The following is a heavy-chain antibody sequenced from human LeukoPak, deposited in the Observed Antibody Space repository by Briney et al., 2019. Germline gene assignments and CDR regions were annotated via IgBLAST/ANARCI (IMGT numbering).Heavy chain of an antibody. Sequence: PGGSLRLSCAASGFTFSSYTMSWVRQAPGKGLEWVSAISGSGSSTYYADSVKGRFTISRDNSKNTLYLQMNSLRADDTAVYYCAKVDTALGRPFDPWGQGTLVTVSS. CDR1: GFTFSSYT. D-gene: IGHD5-18*01. V-gene: IGHV3-23*01. CDR3: AKVDTALGRPFDP. CDR2: ISGSGSST. J-gene: IGHJ5*02.